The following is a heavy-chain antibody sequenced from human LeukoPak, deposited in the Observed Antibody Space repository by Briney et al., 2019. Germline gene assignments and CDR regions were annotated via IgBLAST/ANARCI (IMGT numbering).Heavy chain of an antibody. CDR3: ARAGVYSSSWYNWFDP. Sequence: SETLSLTCTVSGGSISGYYWSWIRQPPGKGLEWIGYIYYSGSTNYNPSLKSRVTISVDTSKNQFSLKLSSVTAADTAVYYCARAGVYSSSWYNWFDPWGQGTLVTVSS. V-gene: IGHV4-59*01. D-gene: IGHD6-13*01. J-gene: IGHJ5*02. CDR1: GGSISGYY. CDR2: IYYSGST.